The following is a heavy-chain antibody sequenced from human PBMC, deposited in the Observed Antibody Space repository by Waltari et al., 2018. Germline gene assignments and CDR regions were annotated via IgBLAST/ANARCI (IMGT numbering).Heavy chain of an antibody. Sequence: QVQLVQSGAEVKKPGASVKIACKASGYIITNYYMYWVRQAPGQGLAWIGGFSPNRGCTTHAQKFQARVTMTRDTSFSTAYMELTRLRSDATAVYFCARRKGYCTSSTCPPVQGYFGYWGQGTLVTVSS. V-gene: IGHV1-2*02. J-gene: IGHJ4*02. CDR3: ARRKGYCTSSTCPPVQGYFGY. D-gene: IGHD2-2*01. CDR2: FSPNRGCT. CDR1: GYIITNYY.